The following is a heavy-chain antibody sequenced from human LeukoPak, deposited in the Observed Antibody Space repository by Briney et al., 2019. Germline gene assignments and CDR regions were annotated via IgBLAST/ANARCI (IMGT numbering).Heavy chain of an antibody. CDR3: ARVTYYYGSGSYYNY. J-gene: IGHJ4*02. Sequence: SETLSLTCTVSGGSISSYYWSWIRQPAGKGLEWIGRIYTSGSTYYNPSLKSRVTISVDTSKNQFSLKLSSVTAADTAVYYCARVTYYYGSGSYYNYWGQGTLVTVSS. D-gene: IGHD3-10*01. V-gene: IGHV4-4*07. CDR2: IYTSGST. CDR1: GGSISSYY.